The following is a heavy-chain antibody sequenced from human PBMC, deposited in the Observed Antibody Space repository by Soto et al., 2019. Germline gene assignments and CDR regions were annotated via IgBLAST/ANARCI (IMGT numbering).Heavy chain of an antibody. CDR3: AKDGTTAGIHYYGMDI. CDR2: IGRGGDT. Sequence: GGSLRLSCEVSGFTLTSYGMNWVRQAPDKGLEWVSTIGRGGDTFYADSVRGRFTISRDNSKNTLFLQMNSLRAEDTALYFCAKDGTTAGIHYYGMDIWGKGTTVSVYS. D-gene: IGHD1-1*01. J-gene: IGHJ6*04. V-gene: IGHV3-23*01. CDR1: GFTLTSYG.